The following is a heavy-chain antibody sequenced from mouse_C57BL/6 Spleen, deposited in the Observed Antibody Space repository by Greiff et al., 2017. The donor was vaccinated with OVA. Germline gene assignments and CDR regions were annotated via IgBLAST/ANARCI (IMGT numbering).Heavy chain of an antibody. D-gene: IGHD1-1*01. CDR1: GYTFTSYD. CDR2: IYPRDGST. V-gene: IGHV1-85*01. Sequence: VQLVESGPELVKPGASVKLSCKASGYTFTSYDINWVKQRPGQGLEWIGWIYPRDGSTKYSEKFKGKATLTVDTSSSTAYVELHSLTSEDSAVYFCARGGYYGSSGYFDVWGTGTTVTVSS. CDR3: ARGGYYGSSGYFDV. J-gene: IGHJ1*03.